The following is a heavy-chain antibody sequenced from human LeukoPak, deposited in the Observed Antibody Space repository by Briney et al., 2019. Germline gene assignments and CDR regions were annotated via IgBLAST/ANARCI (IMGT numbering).Heavy chain of an antibody. CDR1: GGTFSSYV. CDR3: ASHAAQRVAFDI. J-gene: IGHJ3*02. D-gene: IGHD6-6*01. Sequence: SVTVSCKASGGTFSSYVFSWVRQAPGKGLEWMGGIIPIFGTANYAQKFQGRVTITADKSTSTAYMELSSLRSEDTAVYYCASHAAQRVAFDIWGQGTMVTVSS. CDR2: IIPIFGTA. V-gene: IGHV1-69*06.